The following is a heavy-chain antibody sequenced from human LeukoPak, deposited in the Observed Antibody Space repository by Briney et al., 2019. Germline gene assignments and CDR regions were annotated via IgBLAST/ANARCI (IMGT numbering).Heavy chain of an antibody. CDR3: ASHSSGWDFDY. CDR1: GGSSSGYY. Sequence: PSETLSLTCAVYGGSSSGYYWSWIRQPPGKGLEWIGEINHSGSTNYNPSLKSRVTISVDTSKNQFSLKLSSVTAADTAVYYCASHSSGWDFDYWGQGTLVTVSS. V-gene: IGHV4-34*01. J-gene: IGHJ4*02. CDR2: INHSGST. D-gene: IGHD6-19*01.